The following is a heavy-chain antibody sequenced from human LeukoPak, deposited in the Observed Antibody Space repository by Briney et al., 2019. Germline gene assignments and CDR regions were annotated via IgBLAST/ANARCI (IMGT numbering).Heavy chain of an antibody. CDR1: GXTFSSYE. J-gene: IGHJ4*02. CDR3: ARRGQYFDV. CDR2: ISSSGSTI. Sequence: GGSLRLSCAASGXTFSSYEMNWVRQAPGKGLEWVSYISSSGSTIYYADSVKGRFTISRDNAKNSLYLQMNSLRAEDTAVYYCARRGQYFDVTGQGTLVTVSS. V-gene: IGHV3-48*03.